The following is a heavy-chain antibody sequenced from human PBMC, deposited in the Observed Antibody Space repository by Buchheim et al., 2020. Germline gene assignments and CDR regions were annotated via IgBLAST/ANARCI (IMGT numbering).Heavy chain of an antibody. CDR1: GESLSGYS. Sequence: QVQLQQWGAGLLKPSETLSLTCAVYGESLSGYSWTWIRQAPGKGLEWIGEIHHNGSTKYNPSLKSRVTISIDKSKKQFSLSLNSVTAADTAVYYCARAANLAYYDFWSGYCHDYWGQGTL. D-gene: IGHD3-3*01. J-gene: IGHJ4*02. V-gene: IGHV4-34*01. CDR2: IHHNGST. CDR3: ARAANLAYYDFWSGYCHDY.